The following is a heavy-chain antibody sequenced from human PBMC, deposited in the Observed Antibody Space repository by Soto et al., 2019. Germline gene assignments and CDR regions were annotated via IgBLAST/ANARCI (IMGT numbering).Heavy chain of an antibody. CDR1: GYTFTKFH. V-gene: IGHV1-46*01. Sequence: QVQLIQFGAEVKKPGASVKVSCRASGYTFTKFHIHWVRQAPGQGLEWMGMIDPSGGVTRDAQRFEGTITTNRDKSTSSVYTELRGLTWEDAAEYYCARDVMGQDNYETIGYSFDHGGPGTLVAVSS. CDR3: ARDVMGQDNYETIGYSFDH. J-gene: IGHJ4*02. CDR2: IDPSGGVT. D-gene: IGHD3-3*01.